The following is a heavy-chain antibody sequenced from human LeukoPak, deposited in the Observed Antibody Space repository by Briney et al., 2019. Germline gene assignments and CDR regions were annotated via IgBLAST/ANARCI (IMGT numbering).Heavy chain of an antibody. V-gene: IGHV3-20*04. CDR1: GFTFDDYG. D-gene: IGHD3-22*01. J-gene: IGHJ4*02. Sequence: GGSLRLPCAASGFTFDDYGMSWVRQAPGKGLEWVSSINWNGGSTGYVDSVKGRFTISRDNAKNSLYLQMNSLRAEDTALYYCASNLGTMIVSPFDYWGQGTLATVSS. CDR2: INWNGGST. CDR3: ASNLGTMIVSPFDY.